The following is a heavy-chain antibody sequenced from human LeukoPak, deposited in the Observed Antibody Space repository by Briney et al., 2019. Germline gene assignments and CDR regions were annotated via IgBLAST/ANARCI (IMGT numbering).Heavy chain of an antibody. Sequence: LRLSCAASGFTFSSYAMSWIRQPPGKGLEWIGYIYYSGSTYYNPSLKSRVTISVDTSKNQFSLKLSSVTAADTAVYYCARDSYYGSGSYYYYGMDVWGQGTTVTVSS. CDR2: IYYSGST. CDR3: ARDSYYGSGSYYYYGMDV. J-gene: IGHJ6*02. D-gene: IGHD3-10*01. CDR1: GFTFSSYA. V-gene: IGHV4-30-4*08.